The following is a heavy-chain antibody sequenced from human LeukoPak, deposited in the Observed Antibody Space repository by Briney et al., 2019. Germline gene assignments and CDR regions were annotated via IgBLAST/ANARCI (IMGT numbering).Heavy chain of an antibody. V-gene: IGHV3-23*01. CDR3: ARRRPEDYGGYVYFDF. Sequence: GGSLRLSCAVSGFTFSSYAMNWVRQAPGKGLEWVSSISDSGGSTNYANSVKDRFTISRDNSKNTLYLQMSSLRAEDTAVYYCARRRPEDYGGYVYFDFWGQGTLVTVSS. D-gene: IGHD5-12*01. J-gene: IGHJ4*02. CDR1: GFTFSSYA. CDR2: ISDSGGST.